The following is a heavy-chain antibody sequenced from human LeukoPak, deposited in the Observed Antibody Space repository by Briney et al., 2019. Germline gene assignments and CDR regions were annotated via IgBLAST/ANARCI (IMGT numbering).Heavy chain of an antibody. CDR3: ASSKLELRYDY. CDR2: IYYSGST. D-gene: IGHD1-7*01. V-gene: IGHV4-59*11. J-gene: IGHJ4*02. CDR1: GGSISSHY. Sequence: SETLSLTCTVSGGSISSHYWSWIRQPPGKGLEWIGYIYYSGSTNYNPSLKSRVTISVDTSKNQFSQKLSPVTAADTAVYYCASSKLELRYDYWGQGTLVTVSS.